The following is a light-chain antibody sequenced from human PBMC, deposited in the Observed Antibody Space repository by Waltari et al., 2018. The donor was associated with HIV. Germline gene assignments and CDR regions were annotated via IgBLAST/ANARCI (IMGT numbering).Light chain of an antibody. J-gene: IGLJ3*02. CDR1: SSNIGSNT. Sequence: QSVLTQPPSASGTPGQRVTISCSGSSSNIGSNTVNWYQQLTGTAPKLLIYGNWPRPSGVPDRCSRSKSVTSASLAISGLQSEDAAVYYCATWDGSLNGRVFGGGTMLTVL. V-gene: IGLV1-44*01. CDR3: ATWDGSLNGRV. CDR2: GNW.